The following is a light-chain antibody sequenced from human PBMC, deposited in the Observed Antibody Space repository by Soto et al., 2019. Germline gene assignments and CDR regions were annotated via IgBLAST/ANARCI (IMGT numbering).Light chain of an antibody. J-gene: IGKJ3*01. CDR2: VAS. CDR1: QDISNY. Sequence: DIQMTQSPSSLSASVGDRVTITCQASQDISNYLNWYQQKPGKAPKLLIYVASNLETGVPSRFSGSGSGTDFTFTISSLQPEVIATYYCQQYDNLPSFGPGTKVDIK. CDR3: QQYDNLPS. V-gene: IGKV1-33*01.